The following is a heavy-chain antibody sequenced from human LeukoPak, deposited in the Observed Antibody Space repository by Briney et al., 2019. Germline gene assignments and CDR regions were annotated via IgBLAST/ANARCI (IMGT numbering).Heavy chain of an antibody. CDR2: IYYSGST. D-gene: IGHD5-24*01. Sequence: SETLSLTCAVYGGSFSGYYWSWIRQHPGKGLEWIGYIYYSGSTYYNPSLKSRVTISVDTSKNQFSLKLSSVTAADTAVYYCARDGYNRNGMDVWGQGTTVTVSS. CDR1: GGSFSGYY. V-gene: IGHV4-31*11. CDR3: ARDGYNRNGMDV. J-gene: IGHJ6*02.